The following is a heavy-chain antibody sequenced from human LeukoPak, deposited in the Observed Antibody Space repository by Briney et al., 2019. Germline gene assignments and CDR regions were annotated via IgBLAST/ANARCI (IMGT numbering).Heavy chain of an antibody. D-gene: IGHD3-16*02. CDR3: ARVATPASALVWGSYRYAYAFDI. V-gene: IGHV4-4*07. J-gene: IGHJ3*02. CDR2: IYTSGST. CDR1: GGSISSYY. Sequence: PSETLSLTCTVSGGSISSYYWSWIRQPAGKGLEWIGRIYTSGSTNYNPSLKSRVTMSVDTSKNQFSLKLSSVTAADTAVYYCARVATPASALVWGSYRYAYAFDIWGQGTMVTVSS.